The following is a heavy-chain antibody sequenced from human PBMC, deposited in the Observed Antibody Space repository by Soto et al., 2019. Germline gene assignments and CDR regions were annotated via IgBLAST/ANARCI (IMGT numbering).Heavy chain of an antibody. CDR3: ARAIFGVAVTFDY. Sequence: GGSLRLSCTTFGFTFGDYVMSWFRQAPGKGLEWVSFIRSYPYGGTTEYAASVKGRFIISRDDSKSIAYLQMNSLKTEDTAIYYCARAIFGVAVTFDYWGLGTLVTVSS. D-gene: IGHD3-3*01. J-gene: IGHJ4*02. CDR1: GFTFGDYV. V-gene: IGHV3-49*03. CDR2: IRSYPYGGTT.